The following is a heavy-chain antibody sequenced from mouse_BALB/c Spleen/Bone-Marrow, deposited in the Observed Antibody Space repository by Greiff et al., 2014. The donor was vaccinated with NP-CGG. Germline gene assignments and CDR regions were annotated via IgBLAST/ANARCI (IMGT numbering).Heavy chain of an antibody. CDR2: INSDGGST. D-gene: IGHD1-1*01. CDR3: ARHGDYYGSSLFAY. Sequence: EVMLVESGGGLVQPGESLKLSCESNEYEFPSHDMSWVRKTPEKRLELVAAINSDGGSTYYPDTMERRFIISRDNSKKTLYLQMSSLRSEDTAFYYCARHGDYYGSSLFAYRGQGTLVTVSA. J-gene: IGHJ3*01. CDR1: EYEFPSHD. V-gene: IGHV5-2*01.